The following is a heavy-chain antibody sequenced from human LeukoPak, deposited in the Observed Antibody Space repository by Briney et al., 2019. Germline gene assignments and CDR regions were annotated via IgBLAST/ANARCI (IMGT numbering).Heavy chain of an antibody. Sequence: GRSLRLSCAASGFTFSSYGMHWVRQGPGKGLEWVAVISNDGSNKLYADSVKGRFTISRDNSKNTLYLQMNSLRAEDTAVYYCARGGGSYIRGYFDYWGQGTLVTVSS. CDR2: ISNDGSNK. J-gene: IGHJ4*02. D-gene: IGHD1-26*01. CDR3: ARGGGSYIRGYFDY. CDR1: GFTFSSYG. V-gene: IGHV3-30*03.